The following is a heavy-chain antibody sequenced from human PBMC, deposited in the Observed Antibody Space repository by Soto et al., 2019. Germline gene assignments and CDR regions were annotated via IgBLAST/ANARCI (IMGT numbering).Heavy chain of an antibody. V-gene: IGHV5-10-1*01. Sequence: GESLKISCKGSGYSFTSYWISWVRQMPGKGLEWMGRIDPSDSYTNYSPSFQGHVTISADKSISTAYLQWSSLKASDTDMYYCARRLTMVRGVINYYYGMDVWGQGTTVTVSS. J-gene: IGHJ6*02. CDR2: IDPSDSYT. D-gene: IGHD3-10*01. CDR3: ARRLTMVRGVINYYYGMDV. CDR1: GYSFTSYW.